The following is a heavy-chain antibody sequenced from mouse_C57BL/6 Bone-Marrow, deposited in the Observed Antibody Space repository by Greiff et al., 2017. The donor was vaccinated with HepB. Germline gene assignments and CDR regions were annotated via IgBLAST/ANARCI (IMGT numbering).Heavy chain of an antibody. CDR3: ARDLITTVVAPMDY. CDR1: GFTFSDFY. V-gene: IGHV7-1*01. J-gene: IGHJ4*01. D-gene: IGHD1-1*01. Sequence: EVQVVESGGGLVQSGRSLRLSCATSGFTFSDFYMEWVRQAPGKGLEWIAASRNKANDYTTEYSASVKGRFIVSRDTSQSILYLQMNALRAEDTAIYYCARDLITTVVAPMDYWGQGTSVTVSS. CDR2: SRNKANDYTT.